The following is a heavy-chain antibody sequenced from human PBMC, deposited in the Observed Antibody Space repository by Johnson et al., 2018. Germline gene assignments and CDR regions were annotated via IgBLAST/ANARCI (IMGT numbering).Heavy chain of an antibody. CDR1: GGSISSSSYY. CDR2: IYYSGST. CDR3: ARKTYSNAFDI. V-gene: IGHV4-39*07. Sequence: QVQLQESGPGLVKPSETLSLTCTVSGGSISSSSYYWGWIRQPPGKGLAGIGSIYYSGSTYYNPSLKSRVTISVDTSQNQFSLKLSPVTAADTAVYYCARKTYSNAFDIGGLGTMVTVSS. J-gene: IGHJ3*02. D-gene: IGHD2-21*01.